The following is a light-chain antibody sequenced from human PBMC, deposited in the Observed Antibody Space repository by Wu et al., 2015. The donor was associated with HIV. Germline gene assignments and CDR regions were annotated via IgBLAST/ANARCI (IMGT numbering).Light chain of an antibody. Sequence: DIQMTQSPSSLSASVGDRVTITCRASQSIVTYLNWYRQRPGKAPELLIYDASTLQTGVPSRFSGSGSGTDFTLTVSSLQPEDFATYYCTTKLHGFPPVFGPGTKVDIK. CDR2: DAS. V-gene: IGKV1-39*01. CDR1: QSIVTY. J-gene: IGKJ3*01. CDR3: TTKLHGFPPV.